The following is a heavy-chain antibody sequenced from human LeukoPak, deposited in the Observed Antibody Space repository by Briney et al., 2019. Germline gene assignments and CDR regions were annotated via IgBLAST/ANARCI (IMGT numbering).Heavy chain of an antibody. Sequence: PGGSLRLSCVASGFTFSSYGMHWVRQAPGKGLEWVAVISYDGRNKYYGDSVKGRFTISRDNSKNTLYLQMNSLRAEDTAVYYCAELGITMIGGVWGKGTTVTISS. D-gene: IGHD3-10*02. J-gene: IGHJ6*04. CDR3: AELGITMIGGV. CDR2: ISYDGRNK. CDR1: GFTFSSYG. V-gene: IGHV3-30*18.